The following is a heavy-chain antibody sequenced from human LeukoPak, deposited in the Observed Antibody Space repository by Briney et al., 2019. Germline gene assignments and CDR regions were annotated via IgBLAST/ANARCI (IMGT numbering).Heavy chain of an antibody. Sequence: ASVKVSCKASGYTFTGYYMHWVRPAPGQGLEWMGWINPNSGGTNYAQKFQGRVTMTRDTSISTAYMELSRLRSDDTAVYYCANLGHSGSYSDYWGQGTLVTVSS. D-gene: IGHD3-10*01. J-gene: IGHJ4*02. CDR1: GYTFTGYY. CDR3: ANLGHSGSYSDY. V-gene: IGHV1-2*02. CDR2: INPNSGGT.